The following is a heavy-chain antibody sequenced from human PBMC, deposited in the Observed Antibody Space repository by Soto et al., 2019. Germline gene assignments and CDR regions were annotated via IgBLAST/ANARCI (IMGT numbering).Heavy chain of an antibody. J-gene: IGHJ1*01. Sequence: GGSLRLSCEATGFTFSSHEMNWIRQTPGKRLEWIAKISGSGSTINYADSVTGRFTISRDNVQRTLHLQMDSLRVEDTGVYYCARGGVYWGRGTLVTVSS. CDR2: ISGSGSTI. V-gene: IGHV3-48*03. CDR3: ARGGVY. D-gene: IGHD2-8*01. CDR1: GFTFSSHE.